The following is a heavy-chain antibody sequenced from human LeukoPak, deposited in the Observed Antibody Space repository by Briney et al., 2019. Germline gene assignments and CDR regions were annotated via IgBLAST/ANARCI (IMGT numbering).Heavy chain of an antibody. D-gene: IGHD3-10*02. CDR3: AELGITMIGGV. CDR2: ISISGTTI. CDR1: GFAFSSYE. Sequence: EGSLRLSCAASGFAFSSYEMNWVRQAPGKGLEWVSFISISGTTIYYADSVKGRFTISRDNAKNSLYLQMNSLRAEDTAVYYCAELGITMIGGVWGKGTTVTISS. J-gene: IGHJ6*04. V-gene: IGHV3-48*03.